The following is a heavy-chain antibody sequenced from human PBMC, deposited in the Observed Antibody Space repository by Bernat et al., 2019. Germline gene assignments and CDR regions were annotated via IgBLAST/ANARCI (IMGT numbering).Heavy chain of an antibody. CDR3: EKFRGSPDLYYGMDV. V-gene: IGHV3-23*01. J-gene: IGHJ6*02. D-gene: IGHD6-13*01. Sequence: EVQLLESGGGLVQPGGSLRLSCAASGITFNSYVMRWVRQAPGKGLEWVSGIGGSGGSTYYADSVKGRFTIARDNSKNTLYLQMNSLRAEDTAVYYCEKFRGSPDLYYGMDVWGQGTTVTVSS. CDR1: GITFNSYV. CDR2: IGGSGGST.